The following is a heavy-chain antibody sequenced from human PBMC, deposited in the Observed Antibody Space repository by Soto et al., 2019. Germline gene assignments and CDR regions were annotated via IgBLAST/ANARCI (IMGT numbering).Heavy chain of an antibody. CDR1: GGTFSSYA. CDR2: IIPIFGTA. J-gene: IGHJ6*02. Sequence: SVKVSCKASGGTFSSYAISWVRQAPGQGLEWMGGIIPIFGTANYAQKFQGRVTITADESTSTAYMELSSLRSEDTAVYYCARGVITMIVEGYYYYGMDVWGQGTTVTVSS. D-gene: IGHD3-22*01. CDR3: ARGVITMIVEGYYYYGMDV. V-gene: IGHV1-69*13.